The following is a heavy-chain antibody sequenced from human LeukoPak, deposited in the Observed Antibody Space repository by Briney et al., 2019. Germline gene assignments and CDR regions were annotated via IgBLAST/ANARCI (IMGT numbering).Heavy chain of an antibody. D-gene: IGHD2-15*01. Sequence: SETLSLTCTVSGYSISSGNYWGWIRQPPGKGLEWIGSIYHSGSTYYNPSLKSRVTISLDTSKNQFSLQVNSVTPEDTAVYYCARSSLVVVAATLVSRYWFDPWGQGTLVTVSS. J-gene: IGHJ5*02. CDR2: IYHSGST. CDR1: GYSISSGNY. V-gene: IGHV4-38-2*02. CDR3: ARSSLVVVAATLVSRYWFDP.